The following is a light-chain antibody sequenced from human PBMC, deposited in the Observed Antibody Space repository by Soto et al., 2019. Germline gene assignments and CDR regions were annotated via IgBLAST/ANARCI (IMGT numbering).Light chain of an antibody. Sequence: EIVLTQSPGTLSLSPGQRATLSCRTSQSVSSSSLAWYQQRPGQAPRLLIYGASRTATGIPDRFSGSGSGTDFNLTISRLEPEDFAVYYCQLYGSSPKYTFGQGTKLEIK. CDR2: GAS. CDR1: QSVSSSS. J-gene: IGKJ2*01. CDR3: QLYGSSPKYT. V-gene: IGKV3-20*01.